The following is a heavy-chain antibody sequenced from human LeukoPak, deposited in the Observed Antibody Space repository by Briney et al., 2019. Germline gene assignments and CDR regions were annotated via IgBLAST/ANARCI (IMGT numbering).Heavy chain of an antibody. CDR3: AREGAFSTSSWYAY. CDR2: TYYRSRWYN. CDR1: RDSVSSNSAA. D-gene: IGHD6-13*01. Sequence: SQTLSLTCAISRDSVSSNSAAWNWIRQSPSRGLEWLGRTYYRSRWYNDYAVSVQSRITINADTSKNQFSLQLNSVTPEDTAVYYCAREGAFSTSSWYAYWGQGTLVTVSS. J-gene: IGHJ4*02. V-gene: IGHV6-1*01.